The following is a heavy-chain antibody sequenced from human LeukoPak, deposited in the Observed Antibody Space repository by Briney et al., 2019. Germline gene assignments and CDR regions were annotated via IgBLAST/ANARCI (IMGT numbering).Heavy chain of an antibody. J-gene: IGHJ4*02. CDR1: GFIFSNYG. CDR2: IWFDGSTK. D-gene: IGHD2-21*02. Sequence: PGGSLRLSCAASGFIFSNYGMHWVRQAPGEGLEWVAVIWFDGSTKYNPDTVKGQFTISRDNSKNTLYLQMNSLRAEDAAVYYCARAFGDNVSSAPLIDYWGQGSLVTVSS. V-gene: IGHV3-33*01. CDR3: ARAFGDNVSSAPLIDY.